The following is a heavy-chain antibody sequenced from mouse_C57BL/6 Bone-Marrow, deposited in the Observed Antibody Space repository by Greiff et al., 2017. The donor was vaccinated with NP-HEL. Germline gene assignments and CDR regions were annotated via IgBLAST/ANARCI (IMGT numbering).Heavy chain of an antibody. CDR2: ITHSGET. D-gene: IGHD1-1*01. V-gene: IGHV12-3*01. Sequence: ESGPGLVKPSQSLFLTCSITGFPITSGYYWFWIRQPPGKPLEWMGYITHSGETFYNPSLQSPISLTRDTSKNQFFLQLNSVTTEDTSMYYCAGDRFGNGRDYWGQGTSVTVSS. J-gene: IGHJ4*01. CDR1: GFPITSGYY. CDR3: AGDRFGNGRDY.